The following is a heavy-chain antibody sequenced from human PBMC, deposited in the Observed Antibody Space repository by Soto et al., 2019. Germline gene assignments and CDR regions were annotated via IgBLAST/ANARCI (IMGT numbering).Heavy chain of an antibody. CDR2: INPSGGST. D-gene: IGHD6-13*01. V-gene: IGHV1-46*03. CDR3: ARGGGIAAIDY. Sequence: QVQLVQSGAEVKKPGASVKVSCKASGYTFTSYYMHWVRQAPGQGLEWMGIINPSGGSTSYAQKYQGRDTMSRDTSTTTGYTERSRLTAEATAVYYCARGGGIAAIDYWGQGTLVTVSS. J-gene: IGHJ4*02. CDR1: GYTFTSYY.